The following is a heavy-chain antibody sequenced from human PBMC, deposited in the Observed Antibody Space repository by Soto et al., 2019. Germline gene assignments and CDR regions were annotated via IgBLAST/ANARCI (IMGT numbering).Heavy chain of an antibody. J-gene: IGHJ4*02. CDR3: ARDPIAASY. D-gene: IGHD6-6*01. Sequence: SDTLSLTCTVSGGSISSYYWSWIRQPPGKGLEWIGYIYYSGSTNYNPSLKSRVTISVDTSKNQFSLKLSSVTAADTAVYYCARDPIAASYWGQGTLVTVSS. CDR2: IYYSGST. V-gene: IGHV4-59*01. CDR1: GGSISSYY.